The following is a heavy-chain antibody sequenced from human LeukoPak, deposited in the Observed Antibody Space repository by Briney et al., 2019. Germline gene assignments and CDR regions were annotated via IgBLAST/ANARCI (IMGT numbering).Heavy chain of an antibody. Sequence: GGTLRLSCAASGFTFSSYSMNWVRQAPGKGLEWVSSISSSSSYIYYADSVKGRFTISRDNAKNSLYLQMNSLRAEDTAVYYCARDRAPSVPFDYWGQGTLVTVSS. J-gene: IGHJ4*02. V-gene: IGHV3-21*01. CDR1: GFTFSSYS. CDR2: ISSSSSYI. CDR3: ARDRAPSVPFDY.